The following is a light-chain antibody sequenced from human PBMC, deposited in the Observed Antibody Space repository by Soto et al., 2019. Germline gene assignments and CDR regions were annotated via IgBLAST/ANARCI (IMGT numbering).Light chain of an antibody. CDR3: QQRSNWHPSLT. Sequence: EVVLTQSPATLSLSPGERATLSCRASQSVGTYLAWYQQRPGQAPRLLIYDASSRASGIPARFSGSGSGTDFILTISSLEPEDFAVYFCQQRSNWHPSLTFGGGTKVDIK. J-gene: IGKJ4*01. CDR1: QSVGTY. CDR2: DAS. V-gene: IGKV3-11*01.